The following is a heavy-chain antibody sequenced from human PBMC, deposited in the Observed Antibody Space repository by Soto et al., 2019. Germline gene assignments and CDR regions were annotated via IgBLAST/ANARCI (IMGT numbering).Heavy chain of an antibody. D-gene: IGHD3-10*01. CDR3: ARGSAGRSSWFDP. J-gene: IGHJ5*02. CDR1: CGSISSGGYY. CDR2: IYYSGST. V-gene: IGHV4-31*03. Sequence: PSETLSLTCTVSCGSISSGGYYWSWIRQHPGKGLEWIGYIYYSGSTYYNPSLKSRVTISVDTSKNQFSLKLSSVTAADTAVYYCARGSAGRSSWFDPWGQGTLVNVS.